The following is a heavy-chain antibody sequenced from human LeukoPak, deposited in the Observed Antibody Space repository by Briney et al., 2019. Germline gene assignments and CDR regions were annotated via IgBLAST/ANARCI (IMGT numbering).Heavy chain of an antibody. V-gene: IGHV4-38-2*01. CDR3: ARGPVRGVIYYYYGMDV. CDR1: GGSFSGYY. Sequence: SETLSLTCAVYGGSFSGYYWGWIRQPPGKGLEWIGSLYHSGSTYYNPSLKSRVTISVDTSKNQFSLKLSSVTAADTAVYYCARGPVRGVIYYYYGMDVWGQGTTVTVSS. J-gene: IGHJ6*02. D-gene: IGHD3-10*02. CDR2: LYHSGST.